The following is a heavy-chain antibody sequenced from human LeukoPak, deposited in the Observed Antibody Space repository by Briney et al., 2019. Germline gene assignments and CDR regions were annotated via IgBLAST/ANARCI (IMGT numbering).Heavy chain of an antibody. Sequence: ASVKVSCKISGFGLSVLSIHWMRQAPGKGLEWVGGIRPETGEPIYAQKFQGRVTVTEDTVTDTGYMELRSLTSDDTAVYYCAREGDYGDYWGQGTLVTVSS. CDR3: AREGDYGDY. CDR2: IRPETGEP. CDR1: GFGLSVLS. V-gene: IGHV1-24*01. J-gene: IGHJ4*02.